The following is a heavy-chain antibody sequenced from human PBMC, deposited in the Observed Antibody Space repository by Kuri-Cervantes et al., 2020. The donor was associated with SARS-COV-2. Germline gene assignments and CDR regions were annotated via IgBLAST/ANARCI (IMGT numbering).Heavy chain of an antibody. D-gene: IGHD3-3*01. Sequence: GESLKISCAVSGGSISSSNWWSWVRQAPGKGLEWVSYISSSGSTIYYADSVKGRFTISRDNAKNSLYLQMNSLRAEDTAVYYCAKEGITIFLEPFDYWGQGTRVTGYS. CDR1: GGSISSSNW. V-gene: IGHV3-11*01. J-gene: IGHJ4*02. CDR2: ISSSGSTI. CDR3: AKEGITIFLEPFDY.